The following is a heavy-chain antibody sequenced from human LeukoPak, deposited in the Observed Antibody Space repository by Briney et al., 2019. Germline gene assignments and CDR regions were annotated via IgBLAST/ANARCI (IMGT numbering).Heavy chain of an antibody. D-gene: IGHD4-17*01. CDR1: GGSISSYY. V-gene: IGHV4-4*07. Sequence: SETLSLTCTVSGGSISSYYWSWIRQPAGKGLEWIGRIYTSGSTNYNPSLKSRVTMSVDTSKNQFSLKLSSVTAADTAVYYRARAYPPSAYGDHYYYYYMDVWGKGTTVTVSS. CDR2: IYTSGST. J-gene: IGHJ6*03. CDR3: ARAYPPSAYGDHYYYYYMDV.